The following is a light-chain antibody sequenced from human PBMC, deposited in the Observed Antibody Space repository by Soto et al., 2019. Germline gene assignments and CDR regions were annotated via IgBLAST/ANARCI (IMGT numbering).Light chain of an antibody. CDR1: QAVGHY. V-gene: IGKV3-11*01. Sequence: EIVLTQSPATLSASPGESAALSCRASQAVGHYVAWYRQIPGQAPRLLIYDTSNRAAGIPDRFRGSGSGTDFTLTISSLEPEDFAVYYCQQRSTFPPLTFGGGTKVEIK. CDR3: QQRSTFPPLT. J-gene: IGKJ4*01. CDR2: DTS.